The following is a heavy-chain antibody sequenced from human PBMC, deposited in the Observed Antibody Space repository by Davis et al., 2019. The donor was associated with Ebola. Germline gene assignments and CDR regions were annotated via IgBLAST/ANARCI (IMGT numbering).Heavy chain of an antibody. V-gene: IGHV3-11*01. CDR3: AREASPTTVFDY. J-gene: IGHJ4*02. Sequence: GESLKISCTASGFTFGDYAMSWVRQAPGKGLEWVSYISSSGSTIYYADSVKGRFTISRDNAKNSLYLQMNSLRAEDTAVYYCAREASPTTVFDYWGQGTLVTVSS. CDR2: ISSSGSTI. CDR1: GFTFGDYA. D-gene: IGHD4-11*01.